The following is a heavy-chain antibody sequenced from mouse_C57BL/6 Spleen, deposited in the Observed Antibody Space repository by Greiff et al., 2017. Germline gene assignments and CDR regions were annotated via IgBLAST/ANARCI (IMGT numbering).Heavy chain of an antibody. D-gene: IGHD1-1*01. Sequence: VQLQQSGPGLVQPSQSLSITCTVSGFSLTSYGVHWVRQSPGKGLEWLGVIWRGGSTDYNAAFMSRLSITKDNSKSQVFFKMNSLQADDTAIYYCAKGDYYGSSYGAMDYWGQGTSGTVSS. CDR1: GFSLTSYG. J-gene: IGHJ4*01. V-gene: IGHV2-5*01. CDR2: IWRGGST. CDR3: AKGDYYGSSYGAMDY.